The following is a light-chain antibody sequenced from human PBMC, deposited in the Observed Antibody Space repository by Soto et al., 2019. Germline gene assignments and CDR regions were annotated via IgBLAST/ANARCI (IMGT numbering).Light chain of an antibody. J-gene: IGKJ1*01. Sequence: AIQITQCPSFLSASVGDRVIITCRASQDIRNDLGWYQHKPGKAAKVLISAASNLQSGVPSRFSGSGSGTEFTLTINSLQPEDFASYYCLQDFNYPRTFGQGTKVDIK. CDR1: QDIRND. V-gene: IGKV1-6*01. CDR3: LQDFNYPRT. CDR2: AAS.